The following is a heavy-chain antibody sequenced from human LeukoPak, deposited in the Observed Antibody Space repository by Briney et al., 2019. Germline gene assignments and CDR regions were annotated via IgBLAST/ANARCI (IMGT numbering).Heavy chain of an antibody. J-gene: IGHJ5*01. V-gene: IGHV3-23*01. Sequence: GGSLRLSCAASGFTFNNAWMSWVRQAPGKGLEWVSGITSSGDATFHADSVKDRFTISRDNSKSTLYLQMSRLRVEDTAVYYCAKDRPNYHESNGHYYRLNGDSWGQGTLVTVSS. D-gene: IGHD3-22*01. CDR3: AKDRPNYHESNGHYYRLNGDS. CDR1: GFTFNNAW. CDR2: ITSSGDAT.